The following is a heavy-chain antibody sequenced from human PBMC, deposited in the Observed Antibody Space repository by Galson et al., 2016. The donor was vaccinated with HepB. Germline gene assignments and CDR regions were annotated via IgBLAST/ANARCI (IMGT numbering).Heavy chain of an antibody. D-gene: IGHD2-2*01. CDR1: GFTFDDHA. V-gene: IGHV3-9*01. CDR2: INWNSGTV. CDR3: ARDPYQWVSKYYFDY. Sequence: SLRLSCAASGFTFDDHAMHWVRHAPGKGLEWVAGINWNSGTVFYADSVKGRFTISRDNNKNSVYLQMDTLSVEDTAFYFCARDPYQWVSKYYFDYWGQGALVTVSS. J-gene: IGHJ4*02.